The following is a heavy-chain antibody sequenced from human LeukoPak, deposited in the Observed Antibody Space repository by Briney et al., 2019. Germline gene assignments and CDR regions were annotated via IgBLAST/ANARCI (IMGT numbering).Heavy chain of an antibody. CDR1: GFAFSRSW. V-gene: IGHV3-7*01. CDR3: ASQSFARFDP. Sequence: PGGSLRLSCVASGFAFSRSWMSWVRQAPGKGLEWVGNIQPDGSEQYPVDSVKGRFTISRGNSRNSLFLQMSSLRVEDTAVYYCASQSFARFDPWGQGTLVTVSS. D-gene: IGHD3-16*01. CDR2: IQPDGSEQ. J-gene: IGHJ5*02.